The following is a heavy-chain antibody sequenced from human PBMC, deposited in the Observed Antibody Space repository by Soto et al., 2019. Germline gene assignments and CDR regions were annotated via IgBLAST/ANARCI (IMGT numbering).Heavy chain of an antibody. D-gene: IGHD3-22*01. CDR2: IIPIFGTA. Sequence: QVQLVQSGAEVKKPGSSVKVSCKASGGTFSSYAISWVRQAPGQGLEWMGGIIPIFGTANYAQKFQGRVTITADESTSTAYMELSSLRSEDTAVYYCARATYYYDSSGYYIPGYFDLWGRGTLVTVSS. CDR1: GGTFSSYA. J-gene: IGHJ2*01. V-gene: IGHV1-69*01. CDR3: ARATYYYDSSGYYIPGYFDL.